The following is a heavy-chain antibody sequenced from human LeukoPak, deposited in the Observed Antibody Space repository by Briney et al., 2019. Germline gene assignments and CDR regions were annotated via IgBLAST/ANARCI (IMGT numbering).Heavy chain of an antibody. V-gene: IGHV1-46*01. CDR2: INPSGGTT. CDR3: ARDSGYNYGD. Sequence: ASVKVSCKASGYTFSNYYMHWVRQAPGQGLERMGIINPSGGTTTYAQKFQGRVTLTRDMSTSTVYMELSSLSTEDTAVYYCARDSGYNYGDWGQGTLVTVSS. CDR1: GYTFSNYY. D-gene: IGHD5-18*01. J-gene: IGHJ4*02.